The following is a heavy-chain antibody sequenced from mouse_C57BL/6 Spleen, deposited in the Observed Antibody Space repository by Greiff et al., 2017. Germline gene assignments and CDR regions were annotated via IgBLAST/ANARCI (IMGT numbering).Heavy chain of an antibody. D-gene: IGHD1-1*01. CDR3: AKGGYYGSSYEWYFDV. CDR2: IYPSDSET. CDR1: GYTFTSYW. V-gene: IGHV1-61*01. J-gene: IGHJ1*03. Sequence: QVQLQQPGAELVRPGSSVKLSCTASGYTFTSYWMDWVKQRPGQGLEWIGNIYPSDSETHYNQKFTDKATLTVYKSSSPAYMQLSSLTAEDSAIYYCAKGGYYGSSYEWYFDVWGTGTTVTVSS.